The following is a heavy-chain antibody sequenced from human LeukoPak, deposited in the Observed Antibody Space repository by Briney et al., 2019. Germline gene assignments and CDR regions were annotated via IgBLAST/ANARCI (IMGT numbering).Heavy chain of an antibody. D-gene: IGHD3-10*01. J-gene: IGHJ5*02. CDR1: GGYISSSSYY. V-gene: IGHV4-39*01. CDR2: ISYTGST. Sequence: SETLSLTCTVSGGYISSSSYYWGSIRQPPGKGLEWIGSISYTGSTYYNPSLKSRVSISADTSKNQFSLKLSSVTAADTAVYYCARHGSGYWFDPWGQGTLVTVSS. CDR3: ARHGSGYWFDP.